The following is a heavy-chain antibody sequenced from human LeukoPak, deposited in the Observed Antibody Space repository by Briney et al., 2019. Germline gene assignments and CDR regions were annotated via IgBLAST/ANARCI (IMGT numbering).Heavy chain of an antibody. CDR2: INPNGGMT. CDR1: GYTFSNYY. CDR3: ARDFSKAELHSFEGDY. V-gene: IGHV1-46*01. J-gene: IGHJ4*02. Sequence: VASVKVSCKASGYTFSNYYMYWVRQAPGQGLEWMGIINPNGGMTAYAQKFRGRVIMTRETSTNTVYMELSRLTSEDTAVYYCARDFSKAELHSFEGDYWGQGTLVTVSS. D-gene: IGHD3-3*02.